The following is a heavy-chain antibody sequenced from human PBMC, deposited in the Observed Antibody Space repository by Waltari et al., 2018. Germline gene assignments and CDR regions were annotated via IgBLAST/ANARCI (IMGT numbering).Heavy chain of an antibody. D-gene: IGHD1-1*01. V-gene: IGHV3-9*01. Sequence: EVQLVESGGGLVQPGGWSGLSCVASGIPYNNYAIHGVRQAPGEGREWVSGFNWDTNRRDYADPWKGRFTMTRDSAKKSLYLKMNSLRAEDTAVYYCGKDLSPGGIEVWGQGTTVTVSS. CDR2: FNWDTNRR. CDR1: GIPYNNYA. J-gene: IGHJ6*02. CDR3: GKDLSPGGIEV.